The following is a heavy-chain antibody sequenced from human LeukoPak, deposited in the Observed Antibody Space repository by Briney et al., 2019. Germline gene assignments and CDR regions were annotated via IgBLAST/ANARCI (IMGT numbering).Heavy chain of an antibody. D-gene: IGHD3/OR15-3a*01. CDR1: GFTFGDYA. CDR3: TTSRARTRPPNG. CDR2: IRSKAYGGTT. J-gene: IGHJ4*02. Sequence: GGSLRLSCTASGFTFGDYAMSWVRQAPGKGLEWVGFIRSKAYGGTTEYAASVKGRFTISRDDSKSIAYLQMNSLKTEDTAVYYCTTSRARTRPPNGWGQGTLVTVSS. V-gene: IGHV3-49*04.